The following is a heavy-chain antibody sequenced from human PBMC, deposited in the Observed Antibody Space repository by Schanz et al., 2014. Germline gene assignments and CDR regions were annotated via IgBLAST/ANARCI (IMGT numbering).Heavy chain of an antibody. V-gene: IGHV1-69*02. CDR3: AGTYCSSTSCYTGYYYMDV. CDR2: IIPSLGLA. CDR1: GGTFSSFG. J-gene: IGHJ6*03. Sequence: QVQLVQSGAEVKKPGSSVKVSCKLSGGTFSSFGINWVRQAPGQGLEWMGRIIPSLGLAKYEQKFQDKVTITADKSTSTAYMELTSLRSEDTAVYYCAGTYCSSTSCYTGYYYMDVWGKGTTVTVSS. D-gene: IGHD2-2*02.